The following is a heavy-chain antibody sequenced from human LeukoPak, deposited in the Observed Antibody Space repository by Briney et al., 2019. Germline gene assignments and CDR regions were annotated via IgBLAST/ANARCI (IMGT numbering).Heavy chain of an antibody. CDR3: ARSVGGGQYCSGGSCPGDAFDI. D-gene: IGHD2-15*01. V-gene: IGHV1-18*04. Sequence: EASVTVSCKASGYTFTSYGISWVRQAPGQGLEWMGWISAYNGNTNYAQKLQGRVTMTTDTSTSTAYMELRSLRSDDTAVYYCARSVGGGQYCSGGSCPGDAFDIWGQGTMVTVSS. J-gene: IGHJ3*02. CDR2: ISAYNGNT. CDR1: GYTFTSYG.